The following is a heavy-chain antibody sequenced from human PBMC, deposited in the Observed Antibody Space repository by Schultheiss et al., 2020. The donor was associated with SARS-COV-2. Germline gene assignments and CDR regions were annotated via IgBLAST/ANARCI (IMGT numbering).Heavy chain of an antibody. J-gene: IGHJ5*02. V-gene: IGHV3-11*01. D-gene: IGHD1-7*01. CDR1: GFTFSDYY. CDR3: ARGAYNWNYFVWNWFDP. Sequence: GGSLRLSCAASGFTFSDYYMSWIRQAPGKGLEWVSYISSSGSTIYYADSVKGRFTISRDNAKNSLYLQMNSLRAEDTAVYYCARGAYNWNYFVWNWFDPWGQGTLVTVSS. CDR2: ISSSGSTI.